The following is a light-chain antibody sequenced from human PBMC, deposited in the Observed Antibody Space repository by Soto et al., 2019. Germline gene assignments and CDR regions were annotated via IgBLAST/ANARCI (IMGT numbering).Light chain of an antibody. Sequence: EHVLTQSPGTLSLSPGERATLSCRASQSVSSSYLAWYQQKPGQAPRLLIYGASSRATGIPDRFSGSWSGTEGTLTIRSLQPDDVATYYGQHYNSYSEAFGQGTKVDIK. CDR1: QSVSSSY. CDR2: GAS. CDR3: QHYNSYSEA. V-gene: IGKV3-20*01. J-gene: IGKJ1*01.